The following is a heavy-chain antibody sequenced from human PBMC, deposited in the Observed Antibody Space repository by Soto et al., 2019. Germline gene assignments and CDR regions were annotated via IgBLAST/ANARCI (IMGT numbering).Heavy chain of an antibody. Sequence: ASVEVSGTASGYTLASDGISWVRQVPGQGLEWMGWISGYTGTTNYGQKFQSRVTLTTDTSTNIVHMELRSLTSDDTAVYYCARDPIAVPETTYYYYGLDVWGQGTTVTFSS. J-gene: IGHJ6*02. CDR2: ISGYTGTT. CDR3: ARDPIAVPETTYYYYGLDV. D-gene: IGHD6-19*01. V-gene: IGHV1-18*01. CDR1: GYTLASDG.